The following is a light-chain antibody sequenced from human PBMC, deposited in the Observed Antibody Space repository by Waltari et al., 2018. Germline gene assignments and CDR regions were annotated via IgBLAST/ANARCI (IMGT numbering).Light chain of an antibody. CDR3: CSYVGSSTFGV. CDR1: SSDVGSYNL. V-gene: IGLV2-23*03. Sequence: QSALTQPASVSGSPGQSITISCTGTSSDVGSYNLVSWYQQHPGKAPKLMIYEGSKRPSGVSNRFSGSKSGKTASLTLSGLQAEDEADYYCCSYVGSSTFGVFGGGTELTVL. J-gene: IGLJ3*02. CDR2: EGS.